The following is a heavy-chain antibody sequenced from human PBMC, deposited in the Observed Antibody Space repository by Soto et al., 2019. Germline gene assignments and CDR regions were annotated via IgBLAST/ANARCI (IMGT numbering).Heavy chain of an antibody. CDR1: EITFRTYA. V-gene: IGHV3-23*01. CDR2: ITGSGGST. CDR3: AKGPSESSFDD. D-gene: IGHD1-26*01. Sequence: LRLSCEASEITFRTYAMSWVRQVPGKGLEWVSTITGSGGSTFYADSVKGRFTISRDNSKNTLSLQMKTLRPDDTAVYYCAKGPSESSFDDWGQGTLVTVSS. J-gene: IGHJ4*02.